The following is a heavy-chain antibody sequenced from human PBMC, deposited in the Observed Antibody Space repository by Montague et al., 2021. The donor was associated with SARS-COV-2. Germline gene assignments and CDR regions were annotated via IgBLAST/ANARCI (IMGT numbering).Heavy chain of an antibody. D-gene: IGHD3-9*01. Sequence: PALVKPTQTLTLTCTFSGFSLSTSGVGVGWIRQPPGKALEWLALIYWDDDKRYSPSLKSRLTITKDTSKNQVVLTMTNMYPVDIATYYCAQSSDVLRYFDWTYKRREFDYWGQGTPVTVSS. J-gene: IGHJ4*02. V-gene: IGHV2-5*02. CDR2: IYWDDDK. CDR1: GFSLSTSGVG. CDR3: AQSSDVLRYFDWTYKRREFDY.